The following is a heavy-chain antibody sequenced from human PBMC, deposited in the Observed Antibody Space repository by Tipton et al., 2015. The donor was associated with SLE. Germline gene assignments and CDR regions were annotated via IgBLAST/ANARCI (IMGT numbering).Heavy chain of an antibody. CDR1: GGSISSSSYY. Sequence: TLSLTCTVSGGSISSSSYYWGWIRQPPGKGLEWIGSIYYSGSTNYNPSLKSRVTISVDTSKNQFSLKLSSVTAADSAVYYCARGAALLRFLEWLFRDYFDYWGQGTLVTVSS. D-gene: IGHD3-3*01. V-gene: IGHV4-39*07. CDR2: IYYSGST. CDR3: ARGAALLRFLEWLFRDYFDY. J-gene: IGHJ4*02.